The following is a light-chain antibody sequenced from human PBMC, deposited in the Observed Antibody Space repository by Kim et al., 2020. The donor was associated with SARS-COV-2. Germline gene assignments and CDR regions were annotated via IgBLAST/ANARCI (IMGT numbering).Light chain of an antibody. CDR3: MQGIHLPLT. CDR1: QSLLHSDGETY. V-gene: IGKV2-29*02. Sequence: IVMTQTPLSLSVTPGQPASISCKSSQSLLHSDGETYLYWYLQKPGQSPQLLIYKVSSRFSGVPDRFSGSGSGTDFTLKIIRVEAEDVGVYYCMQGIHLPLTFGGETKLVI. CDR2: KVS. J-gene: IGKJ4*01.